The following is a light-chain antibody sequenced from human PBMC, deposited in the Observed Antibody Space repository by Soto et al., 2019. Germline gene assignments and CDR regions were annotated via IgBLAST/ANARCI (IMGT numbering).Light chain of an antibody. J-gene: IGKJ1*01. CDR3: QQTYSLPRT. CDR2: SAS. Sequence: DVQMTQAPSSWSASVGDSGTIACRASQTVSKFVNWYQQKPGKVPDLLIYSASTLYSGVPSRFSGSGSGTEFTLTISNLQPEDFATYYCQQTYSLPRTFAQGTKVDI. CDR1: QTVSKF. V-gene: IGKV1-39*01.